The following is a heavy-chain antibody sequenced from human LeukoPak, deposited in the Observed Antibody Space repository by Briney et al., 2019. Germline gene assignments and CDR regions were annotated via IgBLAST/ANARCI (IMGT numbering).Heavy chain of an antibody. D-gene: IGHD3-10*01. Sequence: PGGSLRLSCAASGFTFSSYSMNWVRQAPRKGLEWVSYISSSSSTIYYADSVKGRFTISRDNAKNSLYLQMNSLRAEDTAVYYCARDRMVRGVTFDYWGQGTLVTVSS. J-gene: IGHJ4*02. CDR3: ARDRMVRGVTFDY. V-gene: IGHV3-48*01. CDR2: ISSSSSTI. CDR1: GFTFSSYS.